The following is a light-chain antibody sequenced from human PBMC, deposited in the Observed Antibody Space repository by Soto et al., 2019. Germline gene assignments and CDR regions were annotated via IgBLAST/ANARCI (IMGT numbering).Light chain of an antibody. J-gene: IGKJ1*01. Sequence: DIQMTQSPSSLSASVGDRVTITCRASQGIRNYLAWYQQKPGKVPKLLIYAASTLQSGVPSRFSGSGSGTDFTLTISRLQPEDVATYYCQEYNSAPWTLGQGTKVDIK. CDR3: QEYNSAPWT. V-gene: IGKV1-27*01. CDR2: AAS. CDR1: QGIRNY.